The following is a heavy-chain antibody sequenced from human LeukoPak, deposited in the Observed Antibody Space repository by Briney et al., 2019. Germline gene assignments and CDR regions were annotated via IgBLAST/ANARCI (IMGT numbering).Heavy chain of an antibody. CDR1: GFALSNYW. D-gene: IGHD7-27*01. J-gene: IGHJ4*02. Sequence: GGSLRLSCEASGFALSNYWMNWVRQAPGMGPVWVSHINSDGSNIKYADSVKGRFTISRDNAKNTLYLQMNSLRAEDTAVYYCVRDGLGTSPYDCWGQGTLVTVSS. V-gene: IGHV3-74*01. CDR2: INSDGSNI. CDR3: VRDGLGTSPYDC.